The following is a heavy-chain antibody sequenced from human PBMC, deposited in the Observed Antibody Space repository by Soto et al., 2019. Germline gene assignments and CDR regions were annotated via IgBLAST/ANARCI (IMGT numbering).Heavy chain of an antibody. CDR3: ARDPGSRIAVAGNDWFDP. CDR2: IRAYNGNT. Sequence: ASVKVSCKASGYTFTNYAISWVRQAPGQGLEWMGWIRAYNGNTSHAQKLQGRVTMTTDTSTSTAYMELRSLRSDDTAVYYCARDPGSRIAVAGNDWFDPWGQGTLVTVSS. V-gene: IGHV1-18*01. J-gene: IGHJ5*02. CDR1: GYTFTNYA. D-gene: IGHD6-19*01.